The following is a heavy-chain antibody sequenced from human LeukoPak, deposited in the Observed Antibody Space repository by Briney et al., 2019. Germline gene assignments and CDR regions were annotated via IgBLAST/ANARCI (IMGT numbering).Heavy chain of an antibody. J-gene: IGHJ4*02. V-gene: IGHV4-34*01. D-gene: IGHD1-7*01. CDR1: GGSFSGYY. CDR2: INHSGST. Sequence: SETLSLTCAVYGGSFSGYYWSWIRQPPGKGLEWIGEINHSGSTNYNPSLKSRVTMSVDTSKNQFSLKLSSVTAADTAVYYCARDHNWNSLDYWGQGTLVTVSS. CDR3: ARDHNWNSLDY.